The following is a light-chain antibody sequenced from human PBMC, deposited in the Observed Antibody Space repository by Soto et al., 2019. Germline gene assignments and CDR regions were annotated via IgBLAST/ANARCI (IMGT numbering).Light chain of an antibody. V-gene: IGLV2-14*01. CDR3: SSYTSSSTLVV. CDR1: SSDVGGYNY. J-gene: IGLJ2*01. Sequence: QSVLTQPASVSGSPGQSITISCTGTSSDVGGYNYVSWYQQHPGKAPKLMIYDVSNRPSGVSNRFSGSKSGNTASLTISGLQAEDEADYYCSSYTSSSTLVVFGGGSKVPDL. CDR2: DVS.